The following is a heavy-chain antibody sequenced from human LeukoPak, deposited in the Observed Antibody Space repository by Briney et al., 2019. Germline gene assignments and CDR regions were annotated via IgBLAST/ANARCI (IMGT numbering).Heavy chain of an antibody. V-gene: IGHV1-3*01. CDR1: GYTFTSYA. D-gene: IGHD4-17*01. CDR3: ARAPSDGDYTELDY. CDR2: INAGNGNT. Sequence: GASVKDSCKASGYTFTSYAMHWVRQAPGQRLEWMGWINAGNGNTKYSQKSQGRVTITRDTSASTAYMELSSLRSEDTAVYYCARAPSDGDYTELDYWGQGTLVTVSS. J-gene: IGHJ4*02.